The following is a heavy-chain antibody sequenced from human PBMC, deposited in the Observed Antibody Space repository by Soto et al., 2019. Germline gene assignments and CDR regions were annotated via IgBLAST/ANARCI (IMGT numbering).Heavy chain of an antibody. CDR3: ARGQAVAGTPPYYYGMDV. D-gene: IGHD6-19*01. CDR1: GGTFSSYA. V-gene: IGHV1-69*13. J-gene: IGHJ6*02. Sequence: SVKVSCKASGGTFSSYAISWVRQAPGQGLEWMGGIIPIFGTANYAQKFQGRVTITADESTSTAYMELSSLRSEDTAVYYCARGQAVAGTPPYYYGMDVWGQGTTVTVSS. CDR2: IIPIFGTA.